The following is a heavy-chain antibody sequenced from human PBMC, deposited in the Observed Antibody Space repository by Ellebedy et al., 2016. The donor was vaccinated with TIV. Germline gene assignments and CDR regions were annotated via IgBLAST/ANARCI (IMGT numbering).Heavy chain of an antibody. CDR3: ARDGGPIAAAADD. Sequence: PGGSLRLSCAASGFTFSSYWMSWVRQAPGKGLEWVANIKQGGSEQYYVDSVKGRFTIPRDNAKNSLYLQMNSLRAEDTAVYYCARDGGPIAAAADDWGQGTLVTVSS. CDR2: IKQGGSEQ. D-gene: IGHD6-13*01. J-gene: IGHJ4*02. V-gene: IGHV3-7*03. CDR1: GFTFSSYW.